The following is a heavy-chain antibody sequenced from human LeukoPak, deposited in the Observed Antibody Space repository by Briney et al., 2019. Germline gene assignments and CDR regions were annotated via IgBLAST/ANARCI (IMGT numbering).Heavy chain of an antibody. CDR2: IGTAGDT. CDR3: AKGSSYCSGGSCYIFPFDY. Sequence: QSGGSLSLSCAASGFTFSSYDMHWVRQATGKGLEWVSAIGTAGDTYYPGSVKSRFTISRDNSKNTLYLQMNSLRAEDTAVYYCAKGSSYCSGGSCYIFPFDYWGQGTLVTVSS. CDR1: GFTFSSYD. V-gene: IGHV3-13*01. D-gene: IGHD2-15*01. J-gene: IGHJ4*02.